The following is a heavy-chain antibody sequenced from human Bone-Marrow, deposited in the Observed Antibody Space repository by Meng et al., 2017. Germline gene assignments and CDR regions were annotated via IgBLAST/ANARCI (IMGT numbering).Heavy chain of an antibody. Sequence: QLQLQESGPGLVKPSETLSLTCTASGGSISSSSSFYWGWIRQPPGKGLEWIGEIPHRGSSAYNPSLKSRVSMSIDKSKNQFSLKLTSVTAADTAVYHCLRGSGGSVWGQGTLVTVSS. CDR3: LRGSGGSV. V-gene: IGHV4-39*07. J-gene: IGHJ1*01. CDR2: IPHRGSS. D-gene: IGHD3-10*01. CDR1: GGSISSSSSFY.